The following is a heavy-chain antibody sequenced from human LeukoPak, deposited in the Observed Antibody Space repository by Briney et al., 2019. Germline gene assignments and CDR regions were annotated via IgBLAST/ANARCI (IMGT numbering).Heavy chain of an antibody. J-gene: IGHJ1*01. CDR3: ATVGCNGATCYTQYFHS. CDR1: GIAVNSNY. V-gene: IGHV3-53*01. CDR2: IYSGGRT. D-gene: IGHD4/OR15-4a*01. Sequence: PGGSLRLSCAASGIAVNSNYMSWVRQAPGKGLEWVSLIYSGGRTEYAGSVEGRFTIFRDNSENTVYLQMNSLRVEDTAMYFCATVGCNGATCYTQYFHSWGQGTLVTVSP.